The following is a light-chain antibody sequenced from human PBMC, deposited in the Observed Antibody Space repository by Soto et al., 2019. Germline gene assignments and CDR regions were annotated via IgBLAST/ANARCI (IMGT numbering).Light chain of an antibody. CDR1: SSDIGAYNY. Sequence: QSVLTQPASVSGSPGQSITISCTGSSSDIGAYNYVSWFQQYPGKAPKLIISEVSIRPSGVSNRFSGSKSGTAASLTISGLQTEDEADYFCFSFTTDWTHVFGTGTKVTVL. CDR2: EVS. V-gene: IGLV2-14*01. CDR3: FSFTTDWTHV. J-gene: IGLJ1*01.